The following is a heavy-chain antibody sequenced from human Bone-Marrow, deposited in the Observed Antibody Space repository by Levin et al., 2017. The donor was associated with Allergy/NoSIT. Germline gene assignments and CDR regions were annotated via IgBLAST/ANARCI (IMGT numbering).Heavy chain of an antibody. CDR1: GFTFSDHA. V-gene: IGHV3-30*18. CDR3: AKVEAVDSSSWYYGSRKYFFDY. D-gene: IGHD6-13*01. J-gene: IGHJ4*02. Sequence: LSLTCVASGFTFSDHAMHWVRQAPGKGLEWVALISYDGTNEYYVDSVKGRFTISRDNSKNTLYLQMNSLRVEDTAVYYCAKVEAVDSSSWYYGSRKYFFDYWGQGALVAVSS. CDR2: ISYDGTNE.